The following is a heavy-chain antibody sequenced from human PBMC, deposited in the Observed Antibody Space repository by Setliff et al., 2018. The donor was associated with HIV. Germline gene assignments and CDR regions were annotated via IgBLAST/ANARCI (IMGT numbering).Heavy chain of an antibody. CDR2: IFSGGST. V-gene: IGHV4-4*09. CDR3: ARRYGTAFDI. Sequence: SETLSLTCTVSDGAISSWYWNRIRQPPGKGLEWIGNIFSGGSTQYNPSLESRVTISVDTSKNQFSLKLTSLTAADTAVYYCARRYGTAFDIWGQGTMVTVSS. D-gene: IGHD2-8*01. CDR1: DGAISSWY. J-gene: IGHJ3*02.